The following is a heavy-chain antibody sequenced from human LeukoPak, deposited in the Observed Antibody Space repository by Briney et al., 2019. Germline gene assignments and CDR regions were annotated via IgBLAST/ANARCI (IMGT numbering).Heavy chain of an antibody. Sequence: ASVKVSCKASGYTFTSYAMNWVRQAPGQGLEWMGWINTNTGNPTYDQGFTGRFVFSLDTSVSTAYLQISSLKAEDTAVYYCARDLRGYYDSSGYYEGDAFDIWGQGTMVTVSS. CDR2: INTNTGNP. CDR3: ARDLRGYYDSSGYYEGDAFDI. V-gene: IGHV7-4-1*02. CDR1: GYTFTSYA. D-gene: IGHD3-22*01. J-gene: IGHJ3*02.